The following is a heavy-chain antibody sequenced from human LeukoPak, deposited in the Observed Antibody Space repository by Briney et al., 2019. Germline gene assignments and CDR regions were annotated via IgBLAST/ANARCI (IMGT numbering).Heavy chain of an antibody. CDR3: ARASGDIVVVVADLTFDY. V-gene: IGHV4-61*03. Sequence: SSETLSLTCTVSGVSVSSGSYYWSWLRQPPGKGLEWIGYIYYSGNTNYNPSLKSRVTISVDTSKNHCSLELSSVTAADTAVYYCARASGDIVVVVADLTFDYWGQGTLVTVSS. J-gene: IGHJ4*02. D-gene: IGHD2-15*01. CDR2: IYYSGNT. CDR1: GVSVSSGSYY.